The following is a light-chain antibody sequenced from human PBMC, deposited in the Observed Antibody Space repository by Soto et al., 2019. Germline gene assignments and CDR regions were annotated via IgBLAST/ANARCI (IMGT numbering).Light chain of an antibody. CDR2: EVS. CDR1: SSDVGGYNY. Sequence: QSVLTQPASVSGSPGQSITISCTGTSSDVGGYNYVSWYQQHPGKAPKLMIYEVSNRPSGVSNRFSGSKSGNTASLTISGLQAEDEADYYCSSYASSNTLVFGTGTKVNVL. V-gene: IGLV2-14*01. J-gene: IGLJ1*01. CDR3: SSYASSNTLV.